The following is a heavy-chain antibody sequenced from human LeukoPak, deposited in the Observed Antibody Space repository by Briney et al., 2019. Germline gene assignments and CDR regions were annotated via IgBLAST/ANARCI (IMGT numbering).Heavy chain of an antibody. Sequence: GGSLRLSCAASGFIFSKYYMSSVRQAPGKGLEWVSVIYSGGSTYYADSVKGRFTISRDNSQNTLYLQMNSLRAEDTAVYYCARDLGHYAFDIWGQGTMVTVSS. J-gene: IGHJ3*02. CDR2: IYSGGST. CDR1: GFIFSKYY. D-gene: IGHD3-16*01. CDR3: ARDLGHYAFDI. V-gene: IGHV3-53*01.